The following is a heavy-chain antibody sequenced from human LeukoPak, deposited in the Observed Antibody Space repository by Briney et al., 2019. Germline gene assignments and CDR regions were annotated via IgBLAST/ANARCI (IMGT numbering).Heavy chain of an antibody. CDR3: AKDPYRVVVATGNYLDP. Sequence: GGSLRLSCAASGFAFSYYGMHWVRHAPGKGLEWVAVISHDGSNIHYGDSVKGRFTISRDNSKNTVYLQMNSLRAEDTAIYYCAKDPYRVVVATGNYLDPWGQGILVTVSS. J-gene: IGHJ5*02. CDR2: ISHDGSNI. V-gene: IGHV3-30*18. CDR1: GFAFSYYG. D-gene: IGHD2-15*01.